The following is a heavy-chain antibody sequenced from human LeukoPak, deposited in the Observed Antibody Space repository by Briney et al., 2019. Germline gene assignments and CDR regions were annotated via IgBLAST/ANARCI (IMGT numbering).Heavy chain of an antibody. CDR3: TSSLGTNWGAYYYYMDV. V-gene: IGHV3-73*01. CDR2: IRNKANSYAT. CDR1: GFTFSGSD. Sequence: GGSLRLSCTASGFTFSGSDMHWVRQASGKGLEWIGHIRNKANSYATAYAASVKGRFTISRDESRNTAYLQMNSLRTEDTAVYYCTSSLGTNWGAYYYYMDVWGKGTTVTVSS. D-gene: IGHD7-27*01. J-gene: IGHJ6*03.